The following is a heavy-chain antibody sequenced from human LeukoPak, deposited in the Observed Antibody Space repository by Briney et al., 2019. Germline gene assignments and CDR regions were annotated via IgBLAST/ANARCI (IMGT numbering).Heavy chain of an antibody. D-gene: IGHD5-12*01. CDR1: GFTLRSYA. CDR3: AKDGSTPN. V-gene: IGHV3-23*01. CDR2: ISGSGGST. Sequence: GGSLRLSCAASGFTLRSYAMSWVRQAPGKGREWVSGISGSGGSTYYADSVKGRITVSRDSSKNTLYLQMNSLRAEDTALYYCAKDGSTPNWGQGTLVTVSS. J-gene: IGHJ4*02.